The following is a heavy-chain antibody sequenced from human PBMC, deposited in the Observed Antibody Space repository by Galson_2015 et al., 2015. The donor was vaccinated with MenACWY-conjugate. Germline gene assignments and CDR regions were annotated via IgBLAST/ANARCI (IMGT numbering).Heavy chain of an antibody. CDR2: IFSNDEK. D-gene: IGHD6-13*01. CDR1: GFSLSDSKMG. V-gene: IGHV2-26*01. CDR3: AQILGSTSWFPSFIRGMDV. Sequence: PALVKPTQSLTLTCTVSGFSLSDSKMGVSWIRQPPGKALEWLAHIFSNDEKSYSKSLRSRLTISRDTSKSQVVLTITNVDPLDTGTYFCAQILGSTSWFPSFIRGMDVWGQGTTVTVSS. J-gene: IGHJ6*02.